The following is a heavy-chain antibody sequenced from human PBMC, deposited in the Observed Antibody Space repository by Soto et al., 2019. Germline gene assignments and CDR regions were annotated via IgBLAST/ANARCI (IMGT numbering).Heavy chain of an antibody. V-gene: IGHV3-53*04. CDR3: ATSTGAY. CDR1: GFNVSSKD. Sequence: GGSLRLSCSASGFNVSSKDLSWVRQAPGKGLEWVSVIYSGGNTYYADSVNGRFTISRHNSRNTLFLQMYSLRTEDTAVYYCATSTGAYRGRGTLVTVSS. CDR2: IYSGGNT. J-gene: IGHJ4*02.